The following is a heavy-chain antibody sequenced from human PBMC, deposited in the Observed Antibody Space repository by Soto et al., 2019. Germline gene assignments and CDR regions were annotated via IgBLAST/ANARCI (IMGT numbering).Heavy chain of an antibody. V-gene: IGHV1-18*01. CDR2: ISAHNGNT. Sequence: ASVKVSCKGSGYDFTTYGITWVRQAPGQGLEWMAWISAHNGNTDYAQKLQGRVTVTRDTSTSTAYMELSSLRSEDTAVYYCARDFSLYYYDSSGYFRFDYWGQGTLVTVSS. CDR1: GYDFTTYG. D-gene: IGHD3-22*01. CDR3: ARDFSLYYYDSSGYFRFDY. J-gene: IGHJ4*02.